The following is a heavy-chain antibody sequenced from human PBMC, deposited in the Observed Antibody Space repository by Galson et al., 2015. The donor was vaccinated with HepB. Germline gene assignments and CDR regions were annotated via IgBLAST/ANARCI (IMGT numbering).Heavy chain of an antibody. Sequence: SEPLSLTCGVNDGSFSNYYWSWIRQPPGKGLEWIGEINDSGNTNYNPSLKSRVIMSLDTSKNQFSLRLTSVTAADTAVYYCARRDNYYYFGMDVWGQGTTVIVSS. CDR3: ARRDNYYYFGMDV. CDR1: DGSFSNYY. D-gene: IGHD5-24*01. J-gene: IGHJ6*02. CDR2: INDSGNT. V-gene: IGHV4-34*01.